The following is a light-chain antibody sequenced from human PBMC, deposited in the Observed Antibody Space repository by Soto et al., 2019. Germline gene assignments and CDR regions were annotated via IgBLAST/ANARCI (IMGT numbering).Light chain of an antibody. CDR1: QTITSW. Sequence: DIQMTQSRSTLSASVGARVTLTCRASQTITSWLAWYQQKAGKSPKLLIYDASTLEGGVPSRFSGSGSGTEFTLTISSXQPDDFATYYCQQYYAYPWTFGQGTKVDIK. V-gene: IGKV1-5*01. J-gene: IGKJ1*01. CDR2: DAS. CDR3: QQYYAYPWT.